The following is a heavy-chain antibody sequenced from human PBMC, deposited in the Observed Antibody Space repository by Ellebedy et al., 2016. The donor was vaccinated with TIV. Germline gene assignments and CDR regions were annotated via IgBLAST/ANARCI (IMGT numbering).Heavy chain of an antibody. Sequence: GESLKISCVVSGFTFSTYAMRWVRQAPGKGLEWVSSIRGSGGNTYYADSVKGRLTISRDNSKDTLYLQVNSLRAEDTAVYYCARDPVGVGPAFDIWGQGTMVTVSS. CDR3: ARDPVGVGPAFDI. CDR1: GFTFSTYA. CDR2: IRGSGGNT. V-gene: IGHV3-23*01. J-gene: IGHJ3*02. D-gene: IGHD4-23*01.